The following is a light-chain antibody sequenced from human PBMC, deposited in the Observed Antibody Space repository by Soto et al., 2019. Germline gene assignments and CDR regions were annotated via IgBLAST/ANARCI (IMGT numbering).Light chain of an antibody. J-gene: IGKJ1*01. Sequence: DIQMTQSPSTLSASVGDRVTLTCRASQSISSWLAWYQQKPGKAPKLLIYDASCLESGVPSRFSGSGSGTEFTLTISSLQPDDFATYYCQHMRTFGQGTKVDIK. V-gene: IGKV1-5*01. CDR2: DAS. CDR1: QSISSW. CDR3: QHMRT.